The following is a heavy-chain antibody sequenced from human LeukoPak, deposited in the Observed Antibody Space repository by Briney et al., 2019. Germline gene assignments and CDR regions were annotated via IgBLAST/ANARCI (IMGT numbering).Heavy chain of an antibody. J-gene: IGHJ4*02. CDR3: ARHIRSGYFDY. Sequence: SETLSLTCTVSGDASSRSRYYWGWIRQSPGKGLEWIGSIDYSGNTDYNPSLKSRVSLSVDTSRKQFSLKLNSVTAADTAVYYCARHIRSGYFDYWGQGTLVTVSS. CDR2: IDYSGNT. D-gene: IGHD3-22*01. V-gene: IGHV4-39*07. CDR1: GDASSRSRYY.